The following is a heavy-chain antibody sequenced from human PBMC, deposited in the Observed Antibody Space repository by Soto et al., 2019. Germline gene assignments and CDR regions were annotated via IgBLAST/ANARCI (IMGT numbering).Heavy chain of an antibody. CDR2: ISYDGSNK. J-gene: IGHJ4*02. CDR3: ARRSDFDY. V-gene: IGHV3-30*03. CDR1: GFTFSSYG. Sequence: QVQLVESGGGVVQPGRSLRLSCAASGFTFSSYGMHWVRQAPGKGLEWVAVISYDGSNKYYADSVKGRFTISRDNSKNTLYLQMNSLRAEDTAVYYCARRSDFDYWGQGTLVTVSS.